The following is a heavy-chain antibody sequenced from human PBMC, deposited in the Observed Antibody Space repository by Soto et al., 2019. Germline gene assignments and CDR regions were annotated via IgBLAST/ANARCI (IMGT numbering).Heavy chain of an antibody. CDR2: INHSGST. D-gene: IGHD3-22*01. V-gene: IGHV4-34*01. Sequence: SETLSLTCAGYGGSFSGYYWSGIRQPPGKGLEWIGEINHSGSTNYNPSLKSRVTISVDTSKNQFSLKLSSVTAADTAVYYCARSYRTDYLLLRSSRLWHDYGMAVRAQGTTVTVS. CDR3: ARSYRTDYLLLRSSRLWHDYGMAV. CDR1: GGSFSGYY. J-gene: IGHJ6*02.